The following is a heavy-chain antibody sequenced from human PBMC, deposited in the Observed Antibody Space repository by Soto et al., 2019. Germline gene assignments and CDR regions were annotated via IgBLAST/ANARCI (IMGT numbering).Heavy chain of an antibody. Sequence: HPVGSLRLSCAASGFTFSSYAMSWVRQAPGKGLEWVSAISGSGGSTYYADSVKGRFTISRDNSKNTLYLQMNSLRAEDTAVYYCAKRQKTGPPLRAAPDYGMDVWGQGTTVTVSS. J-gene: IGHJ6*02. CDR3: AKRQKTGPPLRAAPDYGMDV. D-gene: IGHD6-13*01. CDR1: GFTFSSYA. CDR2: ISGSGGST. V-gene: IGHV3-23*01.